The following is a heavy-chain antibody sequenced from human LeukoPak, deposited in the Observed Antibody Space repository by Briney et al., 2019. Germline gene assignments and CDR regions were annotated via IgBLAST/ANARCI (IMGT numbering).Heavy chain of an antibody. CDR1: GFTFSNAW. Sequence: GGSLRLSCAASGFTFSNAWMSWVHQAPGKGLEWVASMKGDGSVKHFLDSVEGRFTISRDNAKNSLYLQMNSLRAEDTAVYYCERGESFCRGGTCSLGAFVFNMWAKGKMVTVSS. V-gene: IGHV3-7*04. CDR2: MKGDGSVK. D-gene: IGHD2-15*01. J-gene: IGHJ3*02. CDR3: ERGESFCRGGTCSLGAFVFNM.